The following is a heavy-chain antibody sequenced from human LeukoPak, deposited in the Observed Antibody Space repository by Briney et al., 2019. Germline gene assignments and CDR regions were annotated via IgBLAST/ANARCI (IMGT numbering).Heavy chain of an antibody. CDR3: ARGSPVGATTGLHS. CDR2: INPNGGGT. J-gene: IGHJ4*02. CDR1: GYTFTDNY. D-gene: IGHD1-26*01. V-gene: IGHV1-2*02. Sequence: AASVKVSCKTSGYTFTDNYMHWVRPAPGQGLEWMGWINPNGGGTNYAQKFQDRVTMTRDTSISTAYMELSSLRSDDTAVYSCARGSPVGATTGLHSWGQGTLVTVSS.